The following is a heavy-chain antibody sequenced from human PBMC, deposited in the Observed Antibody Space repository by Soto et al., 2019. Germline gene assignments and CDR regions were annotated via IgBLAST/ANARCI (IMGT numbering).Heavy chain of an antibody. CDR2: INHSGSN. CDR1: GGSFSTYY. CDR3: ARGGSNDWQVAFDI. Sequence: SETLSLTCVVSGGSFSTYYYNWIRQSPGKGLEWIGEINHSGSNNYSPSLKSRVTMSLDTSKNQFSLKLTSVTAADTAVYYCARGGSNDWQVAFDIWGQGTMVTVS. V-gene: IGHV4-34*01. J-gene: IGHJ3*02. D-gene: IGHD3-9*01.